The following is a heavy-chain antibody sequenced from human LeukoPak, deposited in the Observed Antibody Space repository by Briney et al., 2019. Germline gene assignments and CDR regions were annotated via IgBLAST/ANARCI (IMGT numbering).Heavy chain of an antibody. D-gene: IGHD1-14*01. CDR1: GFTFSGFW. CDR2: LYSDGNT. J-gene: IGHJ4*02. V-gene: IGHV3-53*01. Sequence: PGGSLRLSCAASGFTFSGFWMNWVRQAPGKGLEWVSVLYSDGNTKYADSVQGRFTISRDNSKNTLYLEMNSLSPDDTAVYYCARGVEPLAANTLAYWGQGTLVTVSS. CDR3: ARGVEPLAANTLAY.